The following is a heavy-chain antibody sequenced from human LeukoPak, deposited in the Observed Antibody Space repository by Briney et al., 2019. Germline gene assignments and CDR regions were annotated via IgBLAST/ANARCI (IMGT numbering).Heavy chain of an antibody. CDR1: GGSISSSSYY. J-gene: IGHJ5*02. Sequence: PSETLSLTCIVSGGSISSSSYYWGWIRQPPGKGLEWIGSIYYSGSTYYNPSLKSRVTISVDTSKNQFSLKLSSVTAADTAVYYCARQTRTERRITIFGVAPKFDPWGQGTLVTVSS. D-gene: IGHD3-3*01. CDR2: IYYSGST. CDR3: ARQTRTERRITIFGVAPKFDP. V-gene: IGHV4-39*01.